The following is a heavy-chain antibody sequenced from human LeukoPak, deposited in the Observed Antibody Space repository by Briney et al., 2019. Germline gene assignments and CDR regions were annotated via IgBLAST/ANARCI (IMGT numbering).Heavy chain of an antibody. Sequence: GRSLRLSCAASGFTFSSYGMHWVRQAPGKGLEWVAVIWYDGNNKYYADSVKGRFTISRDNSKNTLYLQMNSLRAEDTAVYYCAREQWLVGWDYRGQGTLVTVSS. CDR2: IWYDGNNK. CDR1: GFTFSSYG. J-gene: IGHJ4*02. D-gene: IGHD6-19*01. CDR3: AREQWLVGWDY. V-gene: IGHV3-33*01.